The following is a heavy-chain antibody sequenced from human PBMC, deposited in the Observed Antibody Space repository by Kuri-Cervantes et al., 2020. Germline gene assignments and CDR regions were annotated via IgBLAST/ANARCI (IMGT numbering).Heavy chain of an antibody. CDR1: GFTFSSYA. CDR3: ARGASYYYGMDV. CDR2: IWYDGSNK. Sequence: GESLKISCAASGFTFSSYAMHWVRQAPGKGLEWVAVIWYDGSNKYYADSVKGRFTISRDNSKNTLYLQMNSLRAGDTAVYYCARGASYYYGMDVWGQGTTVTVSS. V-gene: IGHV3-33*08. J-gene: IGHJ6*02. D-gene: IGHD1-26*01.